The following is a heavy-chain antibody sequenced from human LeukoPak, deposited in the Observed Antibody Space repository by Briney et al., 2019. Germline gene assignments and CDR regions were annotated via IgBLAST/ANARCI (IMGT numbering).Heavy chain of an antibody. Sequence: GGSLRLSCAPSGFTFRSYWMHWVRQAPGKGLDWVSGISASGGDTWYPDSVKGRFTISRDNSKNTLFLQMSSLRVEDTAMYYCAKDAAGPEYWGQGTLVTVSS. CDR1: GFTFRSYW. CDR3: AKDAAGPEY. D-gene: IGHD6-13*01. CDR2: ISASGGDT. J-gene: IGHJ4*02. V-gene: IGHV3-23*01.